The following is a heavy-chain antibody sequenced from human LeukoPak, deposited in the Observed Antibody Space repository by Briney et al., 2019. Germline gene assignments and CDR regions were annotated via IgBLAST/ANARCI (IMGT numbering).Heavy chain of an antibody. D-gene: IGHD3-10*02. CDR3: AELGITMIGGV. CDR2: ISSSSSYI. J-gene: IGHJ6*04. Sequence: PGGSLRLSCAASGFTFSSYSMNWVRQAPGKGLEWVSSISSSSSYIFYADSVKGRFTISRDNAKNSLYLQMNSLRAEDTAVYYCAELGITMIGGVWGKGTTVTISS. CDR1: GFTFSSYS. V-gene: IGHV3-21*01.